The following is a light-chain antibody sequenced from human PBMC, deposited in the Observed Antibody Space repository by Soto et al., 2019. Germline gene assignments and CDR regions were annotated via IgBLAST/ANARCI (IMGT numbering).Light chain of an antibody. CDR1: SSNIGKNY. CDR3: GTFDSSLSGVV. Sequence: QSVLTQPPSVSAAPGQKVTISCSGSSSNIGKNYVSWYQQRPGTAPKVLIYEDNKRLSGIPDRFSGSKSGTSATLGITGLQTGDEAAYYCGTFDSSLSGVVFGGGTKLTVL. CDR2: EDN. J-gene: IGLJ2*01. V-gene: IGLV1-51*02.